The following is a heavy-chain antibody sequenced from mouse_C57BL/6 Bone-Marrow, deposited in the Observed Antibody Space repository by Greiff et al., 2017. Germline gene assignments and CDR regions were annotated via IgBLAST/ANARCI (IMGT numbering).Heavy chain of an antibody. CDR3: ARSSTTVVAPYWYFDV. V-gene: IGHV1-56*01. D-gene: IGHD1-1*01. J-gene: IGHJ1*03. Sequence: QVQLQQSGPELVRPGASVKISCKAPGYTFTSYWIQWVRQRPGQGLEWIGEIFPGSGSTYYNEKFKGKATLTVDTSSSTAYMQLSSLSSEDSAVYFCARSSTTVVAPYWYFDVWGTGTTVTVSS. CDR1: GYTFTSYW. CDR2: IFPGSGST.